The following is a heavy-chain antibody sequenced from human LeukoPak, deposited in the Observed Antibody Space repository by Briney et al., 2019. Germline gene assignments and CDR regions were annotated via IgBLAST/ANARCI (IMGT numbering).Heavy chain of an antibody. CDR1: GGSISSGSYY. J-gene: IGHJ4*02. D-gene: IGHD3-10*01. CDR2: IYTSGST. V-gene: IGHV4-61*02. CDR3: ARGYGSGSYWVY. Sequence: ASQTLSLTCTVSGGSISSGSYYWSWIRQPAGKGLEWIGRIYTSGSTNYNPSLKSRVTISVDTSKNQFSLKLSSVTAADTAVYYCARGYGSGSYWVYWGQGTLVTVSS.